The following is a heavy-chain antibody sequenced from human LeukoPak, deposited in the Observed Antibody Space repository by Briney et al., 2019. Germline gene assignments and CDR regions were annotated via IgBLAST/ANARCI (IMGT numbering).Heavy chain of an antibody. V-gene: IGHV4-59*08. D-gene: IGHD3-22*01. J-gene: IGHJ4*02. CDR2: IYYSGST. CDR3: ARTREYDSSGYYYFDY. Sequence: PSETLSLTCTVSGGSISSYYWSWIRQPPGKGLEWIGYIYYSGSTNYNPSLKSRVTISVDTSKNQFSLKLSSVTAAGTPVYYCARTREYDSSGYYYFDYWGQGTLVTVSS. CDR1: GGSISSYY.